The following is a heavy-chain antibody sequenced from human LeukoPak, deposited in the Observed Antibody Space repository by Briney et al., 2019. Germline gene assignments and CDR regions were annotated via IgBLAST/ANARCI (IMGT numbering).Heavy chain of an antibody. CDR3: ARVERFPGYYNVDY. V-gene: IGHV1-18*03. CDR2: ISAYNGNT. CDR1: GYTFTSCG. Sequence: ASVKVSCKASGYTFTSCGISWVRQAPGQGLEWMGWISAYNGNTDYAQKLQGRVTMTTDTSTGTAYMELRSLRSDDMAVYYCARVERFPGYYNVDYWGQGTLVTVSS. J-gene: IGHJ4*02. D-gene: IGHD3-9*01.